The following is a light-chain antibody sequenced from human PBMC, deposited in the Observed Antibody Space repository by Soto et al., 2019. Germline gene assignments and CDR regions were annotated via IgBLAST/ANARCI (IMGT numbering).Light chain of an antibody. Sequence: IQLTQSPSSLSASVGDSFTVTCRASQGISSFLAWYQQKPGKAPKLLIYAASTLQSGVPSRFSGSGSGTDFTLTISSLQPEDFATYFCQQLNSYPITFGQGTRLEIK. CDR2: AAS. CDR3: QQLNSYPIT. V-gene: IGKV1-9*01. CDR1: QGISSF. J-gene: IGKJ5*01.